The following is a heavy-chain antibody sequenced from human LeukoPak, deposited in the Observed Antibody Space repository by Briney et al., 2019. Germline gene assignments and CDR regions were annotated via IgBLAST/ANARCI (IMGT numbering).Heavy chain of an antibody. V-gene: IGHV3-7*01. CDR3: ARDRGSSGWYEFDY. J-gene: IGHJ4*02. CDR2: IKPDGSEK. CDR1: GFTFSSHW. D-gene: IGHD6-19*01. Sequence: GGSLTLFCAACGFTFSSHWMSWVRQATGKGLEWVASIKPDGSEKYYVDCVKGRLTISRDSAKNSLYLQMNTLRAEDTAVYYCARDRGSSGWYEFDYWGQGTLVTVSS.